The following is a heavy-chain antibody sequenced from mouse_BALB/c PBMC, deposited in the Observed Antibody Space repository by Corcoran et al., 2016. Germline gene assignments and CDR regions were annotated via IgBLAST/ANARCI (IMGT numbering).Heavy chain of an antibody. J-gene: IGHJ3*01. CDR2: INTYTGEP. D-gene: IGHD1-1*01. CDR1: GYTFTNYG. V-gene: IGHV9-1*02. Sequence: QTQLVQSGTELKKTGETVKISCKASGYTFTNYGMNWVKQAPGKGLKWMGWINTYTGEPTYADDFKGLFAFSLETSASTAYLQINNLKNEDMATYFCASYYGSSFAYWGQGTLVTVSA. CDR3: ASYYGSSFAY.